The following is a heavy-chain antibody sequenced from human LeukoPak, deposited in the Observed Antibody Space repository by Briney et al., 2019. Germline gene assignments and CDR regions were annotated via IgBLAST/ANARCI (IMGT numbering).Heavy chain of an antibody. J-gene: IGHJ2*01. CDR1: GGSISTYY. V-gene: IGHV4-59*12. CDR3: ARGRGPLYWYFDL. Sequence: SETLSLTCTVSGGSISTYYWSWIRQPPGKGLEWIGYIYYRGNTNYNPSLQSRVSISVDTSKNQFSLRLSSVTAADTAVYYCARGRGPLYWYFDLWGRGTLVTVSS. D-gene: IGHD3-10*01. CDR2: IYYRGNT.